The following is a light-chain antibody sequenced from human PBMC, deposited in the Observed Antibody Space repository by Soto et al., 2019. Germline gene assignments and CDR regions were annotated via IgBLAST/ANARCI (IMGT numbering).Light chain of an antibody. CDR1: SRDVGFSNY. J-gene: IGLJ1*01. Sequence: QSAPTQPRSVSGSPGQTVTISCTGTSRDVGFSNYISWYQQHPGEAPKLVIYDVAQRPSGVPDRLSGSRSGKTASLTISGLQPDDEGDYYCCSYTSSSTLVFGTGTKLTVL. CDR3: CSYTSSSTLV. CDR2: DVA. V-gene: IGLV2-11*01.